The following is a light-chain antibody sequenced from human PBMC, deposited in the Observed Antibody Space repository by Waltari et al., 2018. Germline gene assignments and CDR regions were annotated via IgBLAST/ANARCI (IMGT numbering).Light chain of an antibody. CDR2: DVS. J-gene: IGLJ3*02. V-gene: IGLV2-14*03. Sequence: QSALTQPASVSGSPGQSITISCTGTSSDVGGYNYVSWYQQHPGIAPKIMIYDVSNRPSGVSNRFSGSKSGNTASLTISGLQAEDEADYYCSSYTSSSTWVFGGGTKLTVL. CDR3: SSYTSSSTWV. CDR1: SSDVGGYNY.